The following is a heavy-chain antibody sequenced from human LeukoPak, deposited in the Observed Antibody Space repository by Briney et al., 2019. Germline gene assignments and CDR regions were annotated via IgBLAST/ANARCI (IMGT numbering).Heavy chain of an antibody. Sequence: PSETLSLTCAVYGGPFSGYYWSWIRQPPGKGLEWIGEINHSGSTNHNPSLKSRVTISVDTSKNQFSLKLSSVTAADTAVYYCARGRDFYGSGSYWNYWGQGTLVTVSS. J-gene: IGHJ4*02. V-gene: IGHV4-34*01. CDR1: GGPFSGYY. D-gene: IGHD3-10*01. CDR2: INHSGST. CDR3: ARGRDFYGSGSYWNY.